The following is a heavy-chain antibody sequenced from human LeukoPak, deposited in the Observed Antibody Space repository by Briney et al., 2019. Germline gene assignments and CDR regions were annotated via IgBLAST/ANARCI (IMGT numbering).Heavy chain of an antibody. CDR1: GFTFSSYE. D-gene: IGHD3-3*01. J-gene: IGHJ4*02. CDR3: AKAPSLRFLECFDY. CDR2: ISSSGSTI. Sequence: GGSLRLSCAASGFTFSSYEMNWVRQAPGKGLEWVSYISSSGSTIYYADSVKGRFTISRDNSKNTLYLQMNSLRAEDTAVYYCAKAPSLRFLECFDYWGQGTLVTVSS. V-gene: IGHV3-48*03.